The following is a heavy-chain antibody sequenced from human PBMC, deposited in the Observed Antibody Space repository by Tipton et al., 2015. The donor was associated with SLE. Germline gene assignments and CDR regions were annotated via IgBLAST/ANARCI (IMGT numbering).Heavy chain of an antibody. J-gene: IGHJ4*02. CDR2: INSSGST. D-gene: IGHD1-26*01. Sequence: TLSLTCTVSGGSISSYDWSGVRQPAGKGLEWIGRINSSGSTNYNSSLKSRVTMSVDTSKRQFSLNLSSVTAADTAVYYCARGRTSLLWGQGTLVTVSS. CDR1: GGSISSYD. V-gene: IGHV4-4*07. CDR3: ARGRTSLL.